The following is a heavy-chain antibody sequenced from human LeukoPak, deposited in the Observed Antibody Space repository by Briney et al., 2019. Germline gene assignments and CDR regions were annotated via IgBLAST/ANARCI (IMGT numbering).Heavy chain of an antibody. CDR3: AREEQGILTGYYGFHY. CDR2: INAGNGNT. V-gene: IGHV1-3*01. J-gene: IGHJ4*02. D-gene: IGHD3-9*01. CDR1: GYTFTSYA. Sequence: GASVKVSCKASGYTFTSYAMHWVRQAPGQRLEWMGWINAGNGNTKYSQKFQGRVTITRDTSASTAYMELSSLRSEDTAVYYCAREEQGILTGYYGFHYWGQGTLVTVSS.